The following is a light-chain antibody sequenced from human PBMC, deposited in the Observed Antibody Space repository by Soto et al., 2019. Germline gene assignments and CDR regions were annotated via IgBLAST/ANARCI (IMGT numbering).Light chain of an antibody. CDR1: QSVSNN. J-gene: IGKJ4*01. CDR3: QQYNACPLT. CDR2: GAS. Sequence: EIVMTQSPATLSVSPGERATLSCRASQSVSNNLAWYQQKPGQAPRLLLYGASTRAAGLPARFSGSGSGTEFTLTISSLQSEDVALFYCQQYNACPLTFGGGTKVEIK. V-gene: IGKV3-15*01.